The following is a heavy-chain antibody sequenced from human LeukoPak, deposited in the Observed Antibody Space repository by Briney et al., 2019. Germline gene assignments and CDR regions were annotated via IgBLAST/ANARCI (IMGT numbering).Heavy chain of an antibody. CDR1: GGSISSGGYY. CDR2: IYHSGST. CDR3: ARTIVVVPAAAGAFDI. D-gene: IGHD2-2*01. V-gene: IGHV4-30-2*01. J-gene: IGHJ3*02. Sequence: SETVSLTCTVSGGSISSGGYYWSWIRQPPGKGLEWIGYIYHSGSTYYNPSLKSRVTISVDRSKNQFSLKLSSVTAADTAVYYCARTIVVVPAAAGAFDIWGQGTMVTVSS.